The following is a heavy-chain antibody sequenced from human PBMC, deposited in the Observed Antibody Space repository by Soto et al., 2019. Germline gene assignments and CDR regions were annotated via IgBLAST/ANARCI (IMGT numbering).Heavy chain of an antibody. J-gene: IGHJ5*02. CDR2: INHSGST. CDR3: ARNRIRVWFGELSYFDP. V-gene: IGHV4-34*01. CDR1: GGSFSGYY. Sequence: QVQLQQWGAGRLKPSETLSLTCAFYGGSFSGYYWSWIRQPPGKGLEWIGEINHSGSTNYNPSLKSRVTISVDTSKNQFSLKLSSVTAADTAVYYCARNRIRVWFGELSYFDPWGQGTLVTVSS. D-gene: IGHD3-10*01.